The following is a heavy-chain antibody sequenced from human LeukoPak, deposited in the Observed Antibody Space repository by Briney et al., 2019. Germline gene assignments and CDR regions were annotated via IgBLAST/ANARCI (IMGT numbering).Heavy chain of an antibody. CDR2: ISYDGSNK. CDR1: GFTFSSYA. D-gene: IGHD3-22*01. CDR3: AKRGVVIRVILVGFHREAYYFDS. Sequence: GGSLRLSCAASGFTFSSYAMHWVRQAPGKGLEWVAVISYDGSNKYYADSVKGRFTISRDNPKNTLYLQMNSLRAEDTAVYFCAKRGVVIRVILVGFHREAYYFDSWGQGALVTVSS. V-gene: IGHV3-30*04. J-gene: IGHJ4*02.